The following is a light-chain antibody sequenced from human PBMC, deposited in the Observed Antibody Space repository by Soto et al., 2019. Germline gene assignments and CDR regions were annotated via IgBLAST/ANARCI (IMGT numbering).Light chain of an antibody. Sequence: EIVLTQSPRTLSLSPGESATLSCRASQNVYINSLAWFQQKPGQTPRLLIYGPSTRAAGVPDRFTGSGSGADFALTITSLEPEDFATYYCQKYNSAPLTFGGGTKVEIK. CDR3: QKYNSAPLT. J-gene: IGKJ4*01. CDR2: GPS. CDR1: QNVYINS. V-gene: IGKV3-20*01.